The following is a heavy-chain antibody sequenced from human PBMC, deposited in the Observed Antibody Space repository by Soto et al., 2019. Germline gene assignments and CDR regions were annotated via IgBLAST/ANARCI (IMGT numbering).Heavy chain of an antibody. CDR1: GFTFGDYA. D-gene: IGHD3-3*01. Sequence: PGGSLRLSCTASGFTFGDYAMSWFRQAPGKGLEWVGFIRSKAYGGTTEYAASVKGRFTISRDDSKSIAYLQMNSLKTEDTAVYYCTRDRQGNYDFWSGYYVYYYYYGMDVWGQGTTVTVSS. CDR2: IRSKAYGGTT. J-gene: IGHJ6*02. CDR3: TRDRQGNYDFWSGYYVYYYYYGMDV. V-gene: IGHV3-49*03.